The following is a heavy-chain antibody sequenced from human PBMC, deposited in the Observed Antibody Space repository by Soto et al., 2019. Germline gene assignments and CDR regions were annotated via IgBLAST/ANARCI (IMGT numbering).Heavy chain of an antibody. J-gene: IGHJ6*04. CDR1: GFIFSTYS. CDR2: VSPSGDST. V-gene: IGHV3-23*01. Sequence: PGGSLRLSWEASGFIFSTYSMTWVRQVPGKGLEWVAAVSPSGDSTYYADSLKGRLTISRDNSKNTVFLQMNSLSADDTGLYYCLKEQDVWGKGISVTVSS. CDR3: LKEQDV.